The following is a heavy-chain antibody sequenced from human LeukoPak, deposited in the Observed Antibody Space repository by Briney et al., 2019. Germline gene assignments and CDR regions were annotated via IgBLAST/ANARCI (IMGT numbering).Heavy chain of an antibody. Sequence: ASGTVCFTSSVYTFTIYYMDWVRQAPGQGREWRGWINPNSGDTKYAQKFQGRVTMTRDTSISTAYMALTRLRSDDSAVYYCARGETQETGTRPDAFDICGQGTMVTVSS. CDR3: ARGETQETGTRPDAFDI. J-gene: IGHJ3*02. CDR1: VYTFTIYY. V-gene: IGHV1-2*02. D-gene: IGHD6-13*01. CDR2: INPNSGDT.